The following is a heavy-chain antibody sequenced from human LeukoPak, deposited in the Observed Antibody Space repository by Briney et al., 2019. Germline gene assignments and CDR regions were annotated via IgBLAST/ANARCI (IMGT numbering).Heavy chain of an antibody. J-gene: IGHJ6*03. Sequence: PSETLSLTCTVSGYSISSGYYWGWIRQPPGKGLEWIGSIYHSGSTYYNPSLKSRVTISVDTSKNQFSLKLSSVTAADTAVYYCARGRVSSSSWYSTYYYYFYMDVWGKGTTVTVSS. D-gene: IGHD6-13*01. CDR3: ARGRVSSSSWYSTYYYYFYMDV. V-gene: IGHV4-38-2*02. CDR2: IYHSGST. CDR1: GYSISSGYY.